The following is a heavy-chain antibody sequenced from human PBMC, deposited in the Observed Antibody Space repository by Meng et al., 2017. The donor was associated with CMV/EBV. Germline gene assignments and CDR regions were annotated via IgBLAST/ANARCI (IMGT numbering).Heavy chain of an antibody. CDR1: GFPFSDYY. Sequence: QGQLVQSGAEMKKPGASVKVSCTTSGFPFSDYYIHWLRQAPGQGLEWMGWVNSNNDATNYARKFQGRVSMTRDTSISTAHMELSRLMSDDTAVYYCVRSSGWSLFDYWGQGTLVTVSS. D-gene: IGHD6-19*01. CDR2: VNSNNDAT. J-gene: IGHJ4*02. V-gene: IGHV1-2*02. CDR3: VRSSGWSLFDY.